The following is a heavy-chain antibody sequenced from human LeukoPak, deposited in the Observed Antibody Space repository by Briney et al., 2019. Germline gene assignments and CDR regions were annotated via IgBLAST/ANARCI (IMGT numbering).Heavy chain of an antibody. J-gene: IGHJ1*01. CDR1: GFTFSTYS. D-gene: IGHD4-17*01. Sequence: GGSLRLSCAASGFTFSTYSMNWVRQAPGKGLEWVAVISYDGINEYYVDSVKGRFTISRDNSKNSLYLQMESLTIEDTAVYYCATGRVDYGDYGVVKHWGQGTLVTVSS. V-gene: IGHV3-30*03. CDR2: ISYDGINE. CDR3: ATGRVDYGDYGVVKH.